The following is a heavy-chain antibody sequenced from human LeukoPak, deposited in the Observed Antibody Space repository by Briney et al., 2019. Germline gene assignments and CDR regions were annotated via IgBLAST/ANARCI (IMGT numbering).Heavy chain of an antibody. J-gene: IGHJ4*02. CDR3: AGPALYDYVWGSYHN. D-gene: IGHD3-16*02. V-gene: IGHV4-38-2*01. Sequence: SETLSLTCAVSGYSISSGYYWGWIRQPPGKGLEWIGSIYHSGSTYCNPSLKSRVTISVDTSKNQFSLKLSSVTAADTAVYYCAGPALYDYVWGSYHNWGQGTLVTVSS. CDR2: IYHSGST. CDR1: GYSISSGYY.